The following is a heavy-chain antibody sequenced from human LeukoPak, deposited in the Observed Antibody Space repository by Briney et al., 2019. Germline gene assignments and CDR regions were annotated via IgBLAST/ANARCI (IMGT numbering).Heavy chain of an antibody. CDR1: GGSISSGGYY. D-gene: IGHD2-15*01. CDR2: IYYSGST. V-gene: IGHV4-31*03. CDR3: ARAVGYCSGGSCYSGFYGMDV. J-gene: IGHJ6*02. Sequence: SETLSLTCTVSGGSISSGGYYWSWIRQHPGKGLEWIGYIYYSGSTYYNPSLKSRVIISVDTSKNQFSLKLSSVTAADTAVYYCARAVGYCSGGSCYSGFYGMDVWGQGTTVTVSS.